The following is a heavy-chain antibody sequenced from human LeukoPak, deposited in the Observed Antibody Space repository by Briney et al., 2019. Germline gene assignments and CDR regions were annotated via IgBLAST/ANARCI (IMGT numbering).Heavy chain of an antibody. CDR3: AKDGTSYYYIYY. CDR1: GFTFSSYG. J-gene: IGHJ4*02. V-gene: IGHV3-23*01. Sequence: GGSLRLSCAASGFTFSSYGMSWVRQAPGKGLEWVSAISGSGDRTYYADSVKGRFTISRDNSKNTLYLQMNSLRAEDTAVYYCAKDGTSYYYIYYWGQGTLVTVSS. CDR2: ISGSGDRT. D-gene: IGHD2/OR15-2a*01.